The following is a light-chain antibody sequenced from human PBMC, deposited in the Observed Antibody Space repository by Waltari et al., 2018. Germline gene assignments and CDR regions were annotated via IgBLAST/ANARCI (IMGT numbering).Light chain of an antibody. Sequence: ETVMTQSPATLSVSPGERVTLSCRASQRINTNVAWYQQKPGQAPRLLIYGASTRAACVPGRFSARWSGTEFTLTISSLQSEDFAVYFCQHYINWPLTFGGGTKVEI. CDR3: QHYINWPLT. V-gene: IGKV3-15*01. J-gene: IGKJ4*01. CDR1: QRINTN. CDR2: GAS.